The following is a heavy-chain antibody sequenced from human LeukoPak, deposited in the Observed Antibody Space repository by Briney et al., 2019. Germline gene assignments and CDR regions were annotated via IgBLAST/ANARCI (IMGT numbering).Heavy chain of an antibody. D-gene: IGHD1-26*01. J-gene: IGHJ4*02. Sequence: GGSLRLSCAASGFTFSSYGMHWVRQAPGKGLEWVAFIRYDGSNKYYADSVKGRFTISRDNSKNTLYLQMNSLRADDTAVYYCAKTMIKMGATTQRLDYWGQGTLVTVSS. V-gene: IGHV3-30*02. CDR2: IRYDGSNK. CDR3: AKTMIKMGATTQRLDY. CDR1: GFTFSSYG.